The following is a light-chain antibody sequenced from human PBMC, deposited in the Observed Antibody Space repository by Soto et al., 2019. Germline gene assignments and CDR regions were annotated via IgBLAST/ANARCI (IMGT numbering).Light chain of an antibody. CDR1: QGISSY. CDR2: AAS. V-gene: IGKV1-8*01. CDR3: QQYNNWPPLT. Sequence: IQMTQSPSSFSSSTRDRVTINCRSSQGISSYLAWYQQKPGKAPKLLIYAASTLQSGVPSRFSGSGSGTEFTLTISSLQSEDFAVYYCQQYNNWPPLTFGQGTRLEIK. J-gene: IGKJ5*01.